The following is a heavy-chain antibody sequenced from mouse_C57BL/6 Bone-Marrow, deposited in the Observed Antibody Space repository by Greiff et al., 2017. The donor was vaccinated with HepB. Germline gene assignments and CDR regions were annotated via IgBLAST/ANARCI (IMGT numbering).Heavy chain of an antibody. CDR3: ARWGYVRREFAY. CDR1: GYTFTSYW. V-gene: IGHV1-64*01. D-gene: IGHD2-14*01. CDR2: IHPNSGST. Sequence: QVQLQQPGAELVKPGASVKLSCKASGYTFTSYWMHWVKQRPGQGLEWIGMIHPNSGSTNYNEKFKSKATLTVDKSSSTAYMQLSSLTSEDSAVYYSARWGYVRREFAYWGQGTLVTVSA. J-gene: IGHJ3*01.